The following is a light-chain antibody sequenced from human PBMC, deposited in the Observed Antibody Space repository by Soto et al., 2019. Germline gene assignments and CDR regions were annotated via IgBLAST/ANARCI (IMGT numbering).Light chain of an antibody. V-gene: IGKV1-17*01. Sequence: IQVTQSPSSLSASVGDRVTISCRASQVIGNDLAWYQQKPGKAPRLLIFAASNLQSGVPSRFSGSGSGTEFTLTISILQPDDFATYYCQHYNSYSEAFGQGTKVDIK. CDR1: QVIGND. J-gene: IGKJ1*01. CDR2: AAS. CDR3: QHYNSYSEA.